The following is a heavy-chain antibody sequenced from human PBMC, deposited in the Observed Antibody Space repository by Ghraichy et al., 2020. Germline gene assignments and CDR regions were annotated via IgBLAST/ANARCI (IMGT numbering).Heavy chain of an antibody. CDR2: IYYSGST. CDR1: GGSISSYY. V-gene: IGHV4-59*01. CDR3: AGTAAGTLDS. J-gene: IGHJ4*02. Sequence: SETLSLTCTVSGGSISSYYWSWIRQPPGKGLEWIGYIYYSGSTNYNPSLKRRVTISVDTSKNQFSLKLSSVTAADTAVYYCAGTAAGTLDSWGQGTLVTVSS. D-gene: IGHD6-13*01.